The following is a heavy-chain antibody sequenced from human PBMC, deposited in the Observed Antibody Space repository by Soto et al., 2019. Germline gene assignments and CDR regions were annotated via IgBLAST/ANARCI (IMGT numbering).Heavy chain of an antibody. J-gene: IGHJ5*02. D-gene: IGHD6-13*01. CDR3: AWTPGIAGYWFAL. V-gene: IGHV4-59*01. CDR2: IYYSGST. CDR1: GGSISSYY. Sequence: SETLSLTCTVSGGSISSYYWSWIRQPPGKGLEWIGYIYYSGSTNYNPSLKSRGTISVDTSKNQFSLKLISVTAADTAVCFCAWTPGIAGYWFALWGQGTPVTAPQ.